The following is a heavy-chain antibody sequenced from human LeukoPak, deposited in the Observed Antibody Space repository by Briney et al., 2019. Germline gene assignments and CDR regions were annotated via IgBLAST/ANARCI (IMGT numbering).Heavy chain of an antibody. Sequence: SVKVSCKASGGTFSSYAISWVRPAPGQAPDWMGTIIPILGIANYAQKLQGRVTIPADTSPSPAYMERSSLRSEDTAVYYCARDWSRIAVAGTVYFQHWGQGTLVTVSS. CDR2: IIPILGIA. J-gene: IGHJ1*01. CDR3: ARDWSRIAVAGTVYFQH. CDR1: GGTFSSYA. V-gene: IGHV1-69*04. D-gene: IGHD6-19*01.